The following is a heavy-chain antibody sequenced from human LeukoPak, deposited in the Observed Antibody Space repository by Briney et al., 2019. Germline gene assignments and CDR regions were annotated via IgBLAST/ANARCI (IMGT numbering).Heavy chain of an antibody. D-gene: IGHD3-10*01. CDR2: INAGNGNT. Sequence: ASVTVSCKASGYTFTSYAMHWVRQAPGQRLEWMGWINAGNGNTKYTQTLEGRVTITRDTSASTAYMELSSLRSEDTAVYYCARDSASYYGSGSYQPRNWFDPWGQGTLVTVSS. J-gene: IGHJ5*02. CDR1: GYTFTSYA. V-gene: IGHV1-3*01. CDR3: ARDSASYYGSGSYQPRNWFDP.